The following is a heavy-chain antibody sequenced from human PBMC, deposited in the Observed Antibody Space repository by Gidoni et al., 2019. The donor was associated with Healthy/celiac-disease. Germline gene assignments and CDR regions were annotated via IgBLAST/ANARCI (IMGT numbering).Heavy chain of an antibody. J-gene: IGHJ6*02. CDR3: ARDSTFWSGYPYYYYGMDV. D-gene: IGHD3-3*01. V-gene: IGHV1-3*01. CDR1: GSTFTSYA. CDR2: INAGNGNT. Sequence: QVQLVQSGAEVKKPGASVKVSCKASGSTFTSYAMHWVRQAPGQRLEWMGWINAGNGNTKYSQKFQGRVTITRDTSASTAYMELSSLRSEDTAVYYCARDSTFWSGYPYYYYGMDVWGQGTTVTVSS.